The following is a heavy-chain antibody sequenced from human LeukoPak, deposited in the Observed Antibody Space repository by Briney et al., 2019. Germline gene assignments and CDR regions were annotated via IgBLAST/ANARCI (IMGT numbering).Heavy chain of an antibody. CDR3: ARNNGMDV. CDR1: GFSFSSYW. CDR2: VNRDGSET. V-gene: IGHV3-7*03. J-gene: IGHJ6*02. Sequence: PGGSLRLSCAASGFSFSSYWMNWVRQAPGKGLEWVANVNRDGSETYYLDSVKGRFTISKDNAKNSLYLQMNSLRAEDTALYHCARNNGMDVWGQGTTVIVSS.